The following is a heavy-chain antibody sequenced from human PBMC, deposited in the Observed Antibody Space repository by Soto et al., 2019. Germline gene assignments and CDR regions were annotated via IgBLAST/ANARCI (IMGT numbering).Heavy chain of an antibody. CDR2: ISYDGSNK. CDR3: AKIRQTFYYYGMDV. Sequence: PLRLSCAASGFTFSSYGIHWVRQAPGKGLEWVAVISYDGSNKYYADSVRGRFTISRDNSKNTLYLQMNSLRTEDTAVYYCAKIRQTFYYYGMDVWGQGTTVTVSS. CDR1: GFTFSSYG. V-gene: IGHV3-30*18. D-gene: IGHD3-16*01. J-gene: IGHJ6*02.